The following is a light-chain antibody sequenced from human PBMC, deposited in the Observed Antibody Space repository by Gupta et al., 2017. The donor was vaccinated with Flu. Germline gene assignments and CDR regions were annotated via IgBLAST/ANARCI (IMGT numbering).Light chain of an antibody. CDR2: DAS. Sequence: DIQMTQSPSSLSASVGDRITITCRASQDISTGVAWYQQRPEKAPKSLIYDASTLQSGVPSRFSGGGSGTDFTLTITSLQPEDFATYYCQQVNSFPLTFGQGTRLDIK. V-gene: IGKV1D-16*01. CDR1: QDISTG. CDR3: QQVNSFPLT. J-gene: IGKJ5*01.